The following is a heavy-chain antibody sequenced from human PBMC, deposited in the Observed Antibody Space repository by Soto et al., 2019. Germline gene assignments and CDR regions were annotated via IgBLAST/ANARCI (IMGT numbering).Heavy chain of an antibody. D-gene: IGHD2-15*01. V-gene: IGHV3-21*01. CDR2: ISSSSSYI. Sequence: EVQLVESGGGLVKPGGSLRLSCAASGFTFSSYSMNWVRQAPGKGLEWVSSISSSSSYIYYADSVKGRFTISGDNAKNPLYLQMNSLRAEDTAVYYCARGPHSHESEDSNYYYYYYMDVWGKGTTVTVSS. J-gene: IGHJ6*03. CDR3: ARGPHSHESEDSNYYYYYYMDV. CDR1: GFTFSSYS.